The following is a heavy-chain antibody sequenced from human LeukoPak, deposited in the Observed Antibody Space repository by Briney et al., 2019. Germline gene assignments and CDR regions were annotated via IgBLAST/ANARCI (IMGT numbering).Heavy chain of an antibody. V-gene: IGHV4-34*12. Sequence: SETLSLTCAVYGGSFSGYYWSWIRQPPGKGLEWIGEIIHSGSTNYNPSLKSRVTISVDTSKNQFSLKLSSVTAADTAVYYCARHAIAAADYWGQGTLVTVSS. J-gene: IGHJ4*02. CDR3: ARHAIAAADY. D-gene: IGHD6-13*01. CDR2: IIHSGST. CDR1: GGSFSGYY.